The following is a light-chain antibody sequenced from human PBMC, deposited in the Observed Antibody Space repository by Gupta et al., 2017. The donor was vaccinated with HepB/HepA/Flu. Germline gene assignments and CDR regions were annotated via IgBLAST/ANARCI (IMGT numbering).Light chain of an antibody. CDR2: AAS. Sequence: DIQMTQSPSSLSASVGDRVTITCRASQSISSYLNWYQQKPGKAPKLLIYAASSLQSGVPSRFSGSGSGTDFTLTISSLQPEDFATYYCQQSYSTLHTFGRGTTLEIK. J-gene: IGKJ2*01. V-gene: IGKV1-39*01. CDR1: QSISSY. CDR3: QQSYSTLHT.